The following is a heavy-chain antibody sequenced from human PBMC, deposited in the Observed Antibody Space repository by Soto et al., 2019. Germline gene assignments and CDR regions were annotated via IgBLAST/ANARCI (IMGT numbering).Heavy chain of an antibody. D-gene: IGHD1-26*01. CDR2: IYYSGST. CDR3: ARLVDSGRYWGAGAFDI. Sequence: QLQLQESGPGLVKPSETLSLTCTVSGGSISSSSYYWGWIRQPPGKGLEWIGSIYYSGSTYYNPSLKSRVTMSADTSKTQFSLKLSSVTAADTAGYYCARLVDSGRYWGAGAFDIGGEGTMVTVSS. V-gene: IGHV4-39*01. J-gene: IGHJ3*02. CDR1: GGSISSSSYY.